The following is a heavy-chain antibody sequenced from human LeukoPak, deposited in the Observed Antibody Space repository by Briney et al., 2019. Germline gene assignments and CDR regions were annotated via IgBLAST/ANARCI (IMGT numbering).Heavy chain of an antibody. CDR1: GSTFSSYA. J-gene: IGHJ4*02. CDR2: ISVSGGST. V-gene: IGHV3-23*01. Sequence: GGSLRLSCAASGSTFSSYAMSWVRQAPGKGLEWVSAISVSGGSTYYPDSVKGRFTVSRDNSKNTLFLQMNSLRAEDTAVYYCATDSRGYIYGSTDYWGQGTLVTVSS. D-gene: IGHD5-18*01. CDR3: ATDSRGYIYGSTDY.